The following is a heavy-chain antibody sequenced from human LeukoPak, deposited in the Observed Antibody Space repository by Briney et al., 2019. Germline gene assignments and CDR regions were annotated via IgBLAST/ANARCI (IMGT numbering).Heavy chain of an antibody. CDR2: IRYDGSNK. J-gene: IGHJ6*03. CDR1: GFTFSSYG. D-gene: IGHD6-13*01. Sequence: GGSLRLSCAASGFTFSSYGMHWVRQAPGKGLEWVAFIRYDGSNKYYADSVKGRFTISRDNSKNTLYLQMNSLRAEDTAVYYCARNQAAAGPVPTRYMDVWGRGTTVTVSS. V-gene: IGHV3-30*02. CDR3: ARNQAAAGPVPTRYMDV.